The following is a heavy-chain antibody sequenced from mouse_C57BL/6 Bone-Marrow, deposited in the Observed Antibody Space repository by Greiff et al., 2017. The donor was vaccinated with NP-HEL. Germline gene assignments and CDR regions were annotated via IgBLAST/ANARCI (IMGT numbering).Heavy chain of an antibody. CDR3: ARRANFLFAY. CDR1: GYTFTDYN. CDR2: INPNNGGT. Sequence: DVKLQESGPELVKPGASVKIPCKASGYTFTDYNMDWVKQSHGKSLEWIGDINPNNGGTIYNQKFKGKATLTVDKSSSTAYMELRSLTSEDTAVYYCARRANFLFAYWGQGTLVTVSA. V-gene: IGHV1-18*01. D-gene: IGHD3-1*01. J-gene: IGHJ3*01.